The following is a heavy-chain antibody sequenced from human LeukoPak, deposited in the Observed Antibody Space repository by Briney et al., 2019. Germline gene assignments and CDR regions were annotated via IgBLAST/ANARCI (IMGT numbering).Heavy chain of an antibody. CDR2: IHSSGST. D-gene: IGHD6-13*01. V-gene: IGHV4-4*07. CDR1: GGSISSYY. CDR3: ARGYSSSWSRLIGAFDI. Sequence: SETLSLTCTVSGGSISSYYWSWIRQPAGKGLEWIGRIHSSGSTNYNPSLKTRVTMSADTSKNQFSLKLSSVTAADTAVYYCARGYSSSWSRLIGAFDIWGQGTMVTVSS. J-gene: IGHJ3*02.